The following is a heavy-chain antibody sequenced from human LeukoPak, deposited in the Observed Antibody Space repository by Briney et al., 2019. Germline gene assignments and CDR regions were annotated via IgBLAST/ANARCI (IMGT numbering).Heavy chain of an antibody. CDR2: ISYDGSNK. D-gene: IGHD3-22*01. Sequence: GGSLRLSCAASGFTFSSYAMHWVRQAPGKGLEWVAVISYDGSNKYCADSVKGRFTISRDNSKNTLYLQMNSLRAEDTAVYYCARAPQIVVVIDYWGQGTLVTVSS. CDR1: GFTFSSYA. J-gene: IGHJ4*02. CDR3: ARAPQIVVVIDY. V-gene: IGHV3-30-3*01.